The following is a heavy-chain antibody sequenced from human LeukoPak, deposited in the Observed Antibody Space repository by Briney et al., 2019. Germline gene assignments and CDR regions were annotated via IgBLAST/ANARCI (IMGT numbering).Heavy chain of an antibody. D-gene: IGHD3-3*01. CDR1: GGTFSSYA. CDR2: IIPIFGTA. J-gene: IGHJ6*03. V-gene: IGHV1-69*01. Sequence: VASVKVSCKASGGTFSSYAISWVRQAPGQGLEWMGGIIPIFGTANYAQKFQGRVTITADESTSTAYMELNSLRAEDTAVYYCARDLDFWSGYYKDYYMDVWGKGTTVTVSS. CDR3: ARDLDFWSGYYKDYYMDV.